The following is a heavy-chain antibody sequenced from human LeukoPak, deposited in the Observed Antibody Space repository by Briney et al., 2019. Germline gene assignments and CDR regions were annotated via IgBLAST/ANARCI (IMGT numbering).Heavy chain of an antibody. CDR3: AKDRRRIFGVGNFDD. J-gene: IGHJ4*02. CDR1: GFTFSSYA. CDR2: ISGSGGST. Sequence: GGSLRLSCAASGFTFSSYAMSWVRQAPGKGLEWVSAISGSGGSTYYADSVKGRFTISRDNSKNTLYLKMNSLRVEDTAVYYCAKDRRRIFGVGNFDDGGQGPLVTVSS. D-gene: IGHD3-3*01. V-gene: IGHV3-23*01.